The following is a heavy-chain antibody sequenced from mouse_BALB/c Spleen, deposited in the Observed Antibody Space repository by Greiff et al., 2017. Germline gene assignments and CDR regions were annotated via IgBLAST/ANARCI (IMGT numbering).Heavy chain of an antibody. CDR3: ARQTGNWFAY. J-gene: IGHJ3*01. CDR1: GFTFSSYT. V-gene: IGHV5-12-2*01. Sequence: EVQGVESGGGLVQPGGSLKLSCAASGFTFSSYTMSWVRQTPEKRLEWVAYISNGGGSTYYPDTVKVRFTISRDNAKNTLYLQMSSLKSEDTAMYYCARQTGNWFAYWGQGTLVTVSA. CDR2: ISNGGGST. D-gene: IGHD4-1*01.